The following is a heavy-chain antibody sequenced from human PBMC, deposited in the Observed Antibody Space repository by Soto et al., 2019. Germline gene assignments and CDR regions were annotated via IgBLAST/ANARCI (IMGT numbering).Heavy chain of an antibody. Sequence: SETLSLTCAVYGGSFSGYYWSWIRQPPGKGLEWIGEINHSGSTNYNPSLKSRVTISVDATKNQFSLKLSAVTAADTAVYYYARNGEAVAGTERADGMDVWGQGTTVTVSS. V-gene: IGHV4-34*01. CDR2: INHSGST. D-gene: IGHD6-19*01. CDR3: ARNGEAVAGTERADGMDV. CDR1: GGSFSGYY. J-gene: IGHJ6*02.